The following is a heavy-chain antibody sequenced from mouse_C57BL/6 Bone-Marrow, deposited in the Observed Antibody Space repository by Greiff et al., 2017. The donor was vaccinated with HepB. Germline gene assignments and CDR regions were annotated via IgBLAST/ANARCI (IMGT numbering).Heavy chain of an antibody. Sequence: QVQLQQSGAELVRPGASVTLSCKASGYTFTDYEMHWVKQTPVHGLEWIGAIDPETGGNAYNQKFKGKAILTADKSTSTAYMELRSLTSEDSAVYYFTNYYYGSTPWFAYWGQGTLVTVSA. CDR1: GYTFTDYE. CDR3: TNYYYGSTPWFAY. J-gene: IGHJ3*01. CDR2: IDPETGGN. D-gene: IGHD1-1*01. V-gene: IGHV1-15*01.